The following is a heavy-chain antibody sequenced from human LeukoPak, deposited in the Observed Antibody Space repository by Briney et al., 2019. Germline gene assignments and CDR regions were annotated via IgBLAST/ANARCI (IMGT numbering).Heavy chain of an antibody. J-gene: IGHJ6*02. D-gene: IGHD2-2*02. CDR3: ARHFCGSTSCHTAAAAGGVTTDGMDV. Sequence: GESLKISCKGSGYSFTSYWIGWVRQMPGKGLEWMGIIYPGDSDTRYSPSFQGQVTISADKSISTAYLQWSSLKASDTAMYYCARHFCGSTSCHTAAAAGGVTTDGMDVWGQGTTVTVSS. CDR2: IYPGDSDT. CDR1: GYSFTSYW. V-gene: IGHV5-51*01.